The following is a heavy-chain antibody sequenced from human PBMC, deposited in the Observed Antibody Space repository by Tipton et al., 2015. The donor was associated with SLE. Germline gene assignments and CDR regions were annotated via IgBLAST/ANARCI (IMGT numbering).Heavy chain of an antibody. J-gene: IGHJ4*02. Sequence: LRLSCTVFGGSISNRAYYWGWIRQPPGRGLEWIGEINHSGSTNYNPSLKSRVTISVDTSKNQFSLKLRPVTAADTAVYYCARGLFGWELPYWGQGTLVTVSS. CDR3: ARGLFGWELPY. CDR1: GGSISNRAYY. V-gene: IGHV4-34*01. D-gene: IGHD1-26*01. CDR2: INHSGST.